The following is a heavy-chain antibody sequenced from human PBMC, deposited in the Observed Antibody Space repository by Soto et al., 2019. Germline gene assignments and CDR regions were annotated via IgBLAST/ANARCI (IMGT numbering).Heavy chain of an antibody. CDR3: ARDAQGVVNNYFDY. V-gene: IGHV3-30-3*01. D-gene: IGHD3-3*01. CDR2: ISYDGSNK. J-gene: IGHJ4*02. Sequence: QVQLVESGGGVVQPGRSLRLSCAASGFTFSSYAMHWVRQAPGKGLEWVAVISYDGSNKYYADSVKGRFTISRDNSKNTLYLQMNSLRAEETAVYYCARDAQGVVNNYFDYWGQGTLVTVSS. CDR1: GFTFSSYA.